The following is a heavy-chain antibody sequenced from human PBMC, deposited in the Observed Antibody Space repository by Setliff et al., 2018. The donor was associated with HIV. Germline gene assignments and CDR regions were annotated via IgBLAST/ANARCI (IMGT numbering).Heavy chain of an antibody. D-gene: IGHD3-16*01. CDR2: INVGNGNT. CDR3: ARDRAAEGDYYYYMDV. CDR1: GYTFTSHA. V-gene: IGHV1-3*03. J-gene: IGHJ6*03. Sequence: ASVKVSCKASGYTFTSHAFHWVRQAPGQSLEWMGWINVGNGNTRYSREFEGRVTITRDTSASTVHLELTSLRSEDMAVYYCARDRAAEGDYYYYMDVWGKGTTVTVSS.